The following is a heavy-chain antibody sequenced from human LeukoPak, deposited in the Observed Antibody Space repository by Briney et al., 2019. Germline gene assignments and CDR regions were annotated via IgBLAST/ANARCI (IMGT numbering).Heavy chain of an antibody. CDR3: ARRRSSSSNSYYYYGMDV. D-gene: IGHD6-6*01. V-gene: IGHV3-7*02. Sequence: GGSLRLSCAASGFTFSSYWMCWVRQIPGKGLEWVANIEQDGSETHYVDSVKGRFTISRDNSKNSLYLQMNSLRAEDTAVYYCARRRSSSSNSYYYYGMDVWGQGTTVTVSS. CDR1: GFTFSSYW. J-gene: IGHJ6*02. CDR2: IEQDGSET.